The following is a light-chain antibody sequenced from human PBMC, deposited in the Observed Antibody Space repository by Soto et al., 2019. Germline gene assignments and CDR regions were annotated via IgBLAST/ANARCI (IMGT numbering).Light chain of an antibody. Sequence: QSALTRPASVSGSPGQSITISSTGTSSDVGGYNYVSWYQQHPGKAPKLMIYEVSNRPSGVSNRFSGSKSGNTASLTISGLQAEDEADYYCSSYTRNSTLVFGGGTKVTVL. CDR1: SSDVGGYNY. V-gene: IGLV2-14*01. J-gene: IGLJ2*01. CDR2: EVS. CDR3: SSYTRNSTLV.